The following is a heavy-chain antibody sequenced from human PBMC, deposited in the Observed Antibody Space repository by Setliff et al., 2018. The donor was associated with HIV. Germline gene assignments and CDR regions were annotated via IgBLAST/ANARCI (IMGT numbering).Heavy chain of an antibody. CDR3: AREVIYDSSGYLDY. Sequence: PSETLSLTCTVSGGSIFSHYWSWIRQPPGKGLEWIGYIYYSGSTNYNPSLKSRVSISVDTSKNQFSLKLTSVTAADTAVYYCAREVIYDSSGYLDYWGQGTLVTSPQ. D-gene: IGHD3-22*01. J-gene: IGHJ4*02. CDR2: IYYSGST. V-gene: IGHV4-59*11. CDR1: GGSIFSHY.